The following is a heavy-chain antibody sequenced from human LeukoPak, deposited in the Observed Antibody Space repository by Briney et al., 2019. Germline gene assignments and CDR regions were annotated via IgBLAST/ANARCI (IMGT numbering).Heavy chain of an antibody. J-gene: IGHJ4*02. CDR3: ARYRLRDGYNDRTYYFDY. D-gene: IGHD5-24*01. CDR1: GGSISSGDYY. CDR2: IYYSGST. V-gene: IGHV4-61*08. Sequence: PSETLSLTCTVSGGSISSGDYYWSWIRQPPGKGLEWIGYIYYSGSTNYNPSLKSRVTISVDTSKNQFSLKLSSVTAADTAVYYCARYRLRDGYNDRTYYFDYWGQGTLVTVSS.